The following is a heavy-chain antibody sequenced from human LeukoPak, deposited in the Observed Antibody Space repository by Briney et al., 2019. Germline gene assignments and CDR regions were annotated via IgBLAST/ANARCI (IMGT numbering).Heavy chain of an antibody. CDR2: IKQDGSEK. D-gene: IGHD3-3*01. CDR3: AKMSYDFWSGLMDV. CDR1: GLTFSEHW. J-gene: IGHJ6*03. V-gene: IGHV3-7*01. Sequence: PGGSLRLSCAASGLTFSEHWMTWVRQAPGKGPEWVATIKQDGSEKYYLDSVKGRFTISRDNAKSSLYLQLNSLRAEDTAVYYCAKMSYDFWSGLMDVWGKGTTVTVSS.